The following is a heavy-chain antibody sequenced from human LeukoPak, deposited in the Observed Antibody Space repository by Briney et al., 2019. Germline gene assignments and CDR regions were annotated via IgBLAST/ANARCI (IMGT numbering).Heavy chain of an antibody. J-gene: IGHJ4*02. V-gene: IGHV3-48*04. CDR1: GLTFSSYS. Sequence: GGSLRLSCAASGLTFSSYSMNWVRQAPGKGLEWVSYISSSSSTIYYADSVRGRVTISRDNAENSLFLQMNRLRVEDTAVYYCTRDFGRSSYYFDFWGQGTLVTVSS. CDR2: ISSSSSTI. CDR3: TRDFGRSSYYFDF. D-gene: IGHD3-3*01.